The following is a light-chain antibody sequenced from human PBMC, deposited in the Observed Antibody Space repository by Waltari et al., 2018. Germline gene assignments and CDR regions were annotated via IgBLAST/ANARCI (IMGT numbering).Light chain of an antibody. CDR1: QSISSW. CDR2: KAS. Sequence: DIQMTLSPSTLSASVGDRVTITCRASQSISSWLAWYQQKPGKAPKLLISKASSLESGVPSRFSGSGSGTEFTLTISSLQPDDFATYYCQQTSQWTFGQGTKVEIK. J-gene: IGKJ1*01. V-gene: IGKV1-5*03. CDR3: QQTSQWT.